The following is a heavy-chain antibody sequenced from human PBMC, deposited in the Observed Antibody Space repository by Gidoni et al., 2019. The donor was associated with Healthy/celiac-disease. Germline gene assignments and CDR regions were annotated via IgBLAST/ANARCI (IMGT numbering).Heavy chain of an antibody. CDR2: NSSSSSTI. V-gene: IGHV3-48*02. D-gene: IGHD3-10*01. Sequence: EVQLVESGGGLVQPGGSLRLSCAASGFTFSSYSMNWVRQAPGKGLEWVSYNSSSSSTIYYADTVKGRFTIPRDNAKNSLYLQMNSLRDENTAVYYCARRQRNRTMVQGVIYYYYGMDVWGQGTTVTVSS. CDR3: ARRQRNRTMVQGVIYYYYGMDV. J-gene: IGHJ6*02. CDR1: GFTFSSYS.